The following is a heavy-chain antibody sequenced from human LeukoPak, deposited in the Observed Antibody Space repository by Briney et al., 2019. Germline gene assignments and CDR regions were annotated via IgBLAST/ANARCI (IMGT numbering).Heavy chain of an antibody. V-gene: IGHV3-21*01. Sequence: GGSLRLSCAASGFTFSSYSMNWVRQAPGKGLEWVSSISSSSSYIYYADSVKGRFTISRDNAKNSLYLQMNSLRAEDTAVYYCARGGLGNFLVRGTYYYYYYMDVWGNGTTVTVSS. CDR1: GFTFSSYS. CDR2: ISSSSSYI. J-gene: IGHJ6*03. D-gene: IGHD3-10*01. CDR3: ARGGLGNFLVRGTYYYYYYMDV.